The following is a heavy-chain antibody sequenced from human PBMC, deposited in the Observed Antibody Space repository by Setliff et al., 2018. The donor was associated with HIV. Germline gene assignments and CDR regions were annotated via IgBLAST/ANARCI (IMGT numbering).Heavy chain of an antibody. CDR1: GYSFSNYY. Sequence: PGESLTISCKGSGYSFSNYYIGWVRQMPGKGLECMGVIYPGDFDTRYSPSFQGQVTISADKSISTAYLQWSSLKASDTAIYYCVRLFKGGRHYYDSSGYLSCMDVWGKGTTVTVSS. CDR2: IYPGDFDT. J-gene: IGHJ6*03. V-gene: IGHV5-51*01. D-gene: IGHD3-22*01. CDR3: VRLFKGGRHYYDSSGYLSCMDV.